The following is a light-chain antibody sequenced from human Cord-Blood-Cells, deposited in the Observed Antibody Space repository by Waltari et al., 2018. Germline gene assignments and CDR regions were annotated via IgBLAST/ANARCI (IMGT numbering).Light chain of an antibody. CDR3: QQYYSTPRT. V-gene: IGKV4-1*01. J-gene: IGKJ1*01. CDR1: QSVLYSSNNKNY. CDR2: WAS. Sequence: DIVMTQSPDSLAVSLGERARINCKSSQSVLYSSNNKNYLAWYQQKPGQPPKLLIYWASTRESGVPDRFSGSGSGTDFTLTISSLQAEDVAVYYCQQYYSTPRTFGQGTKVEIK.